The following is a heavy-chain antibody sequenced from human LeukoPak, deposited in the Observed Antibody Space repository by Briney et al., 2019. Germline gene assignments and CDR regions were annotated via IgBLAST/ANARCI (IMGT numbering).Heavy chain of an antibody. V-gene: IGHV4-61*01. CDR1: GGSISSGSYY. Sequence: PSQTLSLTCTVSGGSISSGSYYWSWIRQPPGKGLEWIGYIYYSGSTNYNPSLKSRVTISVDTSKNQFSLKLSSVTAADTAVYYCARGSSGYSYGNWFDPWGQGTLVTVSS. D-gene: IGHD5-18*01. CDR2: IYYSGST. CDR3: ARGSSGYSYGNWFDP. J-gene: IGHJ5*02.